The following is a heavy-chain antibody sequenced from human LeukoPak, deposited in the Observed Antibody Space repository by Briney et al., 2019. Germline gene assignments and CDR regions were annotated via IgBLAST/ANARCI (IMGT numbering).Heavy chain of an antibody. CDR3: ARLDSYLVIAVAGTGFDY. V-gene: IGHV1-46*01. CDR1: GYTFTSYY. Sequence: ASVKVSCKASGYTFTSYYMHWVRQAPGQGLEWMGIINPSGGSTSYAQKFQGRVTMTRDTSTSTVYMELSSLRSEDTAMYYCARLDSYLVIAVAGTGFDYWGQGTLVTVSS. J-gene: IGHJ4*02. CDR2: INPSGGST. D-gene: IGHD6-19*01.